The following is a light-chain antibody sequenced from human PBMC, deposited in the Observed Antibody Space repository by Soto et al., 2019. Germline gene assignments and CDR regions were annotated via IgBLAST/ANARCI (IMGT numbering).Light chain of an antibody. Sequence: EIVLTQSPGTLSLSPGERATLSCRASQSVRSSYLAWYQQKPGQAPRLLIYGASSRATGIPDRFSGRGSGTDFSFSISSLEPEDFAVYYCQQYGSSHLVTFGGGTKVEIK. CDR3: QQYGSSHLVT. J-gene: IGKJ4*01. CDR1: QSVRSSY. V-gene: IGKV3-20*01. CDR2: GAS.